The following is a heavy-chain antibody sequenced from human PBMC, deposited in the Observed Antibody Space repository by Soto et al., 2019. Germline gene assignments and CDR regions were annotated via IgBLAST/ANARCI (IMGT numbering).Heavy chain of an antibody. V-gene: IGHV4-39*01. CDR3: ASNYDFWSGYLYGMDV. J-gene: IGHJ6*02. Sequence: SETLSLTCTVSGGSISSSSYYWGWIRQPPGKGLEWIGSIYYSGSTYYNPSLKSRVTISVDTSKNQFSLKLSSVTAADTAVYYCASNYDFWSGYLYGMDVWGQGTTVTVSS. CDR1: GGSISSSSYY. CDR2: IYYSGST. D-gene: IGHD3-3*01.